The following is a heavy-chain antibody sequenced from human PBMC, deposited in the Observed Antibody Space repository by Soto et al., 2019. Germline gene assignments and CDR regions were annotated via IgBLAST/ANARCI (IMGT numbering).Heavy chain of an antibody. J-gene: IGHJ6*02. CDR1: GYTFTNYW. Sequence: AGESLKISCKGPGYTFTNYWIGWVRQMPGKGLEWMGIIYPGDSDTKYNPSFQGQVTISTDKSITTTYLQWSSLKASDTAIYYCAASIFYYGMDVWGQGTTVTVSS. V-gene: IGHV5-51*01. CDR3: AASIFYYGMDV. CDR2: IYPGDSDT.